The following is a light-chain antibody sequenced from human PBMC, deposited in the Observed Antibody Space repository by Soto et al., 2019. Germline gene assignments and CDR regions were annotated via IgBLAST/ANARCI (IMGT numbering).Light chain of an antibody. V-gene: IGKV1-5*03. CDR1: QTISSW. J-gene: IGKJ1*01. CDR3: QVYITSVTWT. Sequence: DIQMTQSPSTLSGSVGDRVTITCRASQTISSWLAWYQQKPGKAPKLLIYKASTLKSGVPSRFSGSGSGTDFTLTINRLEPEDFAVYYCQVYITSVTWTFGQGTKV. CDR2: KAS.